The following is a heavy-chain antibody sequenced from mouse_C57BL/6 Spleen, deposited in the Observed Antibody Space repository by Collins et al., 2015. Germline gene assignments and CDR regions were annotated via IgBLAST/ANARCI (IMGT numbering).Heavy chain of an antibody. J-gene: IGHJ3*01. CDR2: INTNTGEP. Sequence: QIQLVQSGPELKKPGETVKISCKASGYTFTNYGMNWVKQAPGKGLKWMGWINTNTGEPTYAEEFKGRFAFSLETSASTAYLQINNLKNEGTATYFCARANWDEGFAYWGQETLVTVSA. V-gene: IGHV9-3*02. D-gene: IGHD4-1*01. CDR1: GYTFTNYG. CDR3: ARANWDEGFAY.